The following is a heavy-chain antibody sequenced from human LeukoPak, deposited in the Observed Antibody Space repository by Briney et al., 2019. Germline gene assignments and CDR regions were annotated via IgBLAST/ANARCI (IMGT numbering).Heavy chain of an antibody. V-gene: IGHV3-23*01. D-gene: IGHD2-2*01. CDR1: GFTFSSYA. Sequence: GGSLRLSCAASGFTFSSYAMSWVRQAPGKGLEWVSAISGSGGSTYYADSVKGRFTISRDNSKNTLCLQMNSLRAEDTAVYYCAKSGNSAAAERYYYYYGMDVWGQGTTVTVSS. CDR3: AKSGNSAAAERYYYYYGMDV. CDR2: ISGSGGST. J-gene: IGHJ6*02.